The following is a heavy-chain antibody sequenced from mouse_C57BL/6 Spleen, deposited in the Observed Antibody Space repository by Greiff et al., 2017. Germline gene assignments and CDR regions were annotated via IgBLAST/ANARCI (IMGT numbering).Heavy chain of an antibody. CDR1: GYTFTRYW. J-gene: IGHJ1*03. V-gene: IGHV1-72*01. CDR3: ARTGITTVVAHWYFDV. D-gene: IGHD1-1*01. Sequence: QVQLQQPGAELVKPGASVKLSCKASGYTFTRYWMHWVKQRPGRGLEWIGRIDPNSGGTKYNEKFKSKATLTVDKPSSTAYMQLSSLTSEDSAVYYCARTGITTVVAHWYFDVWGTGTTVTVSS. CDR2: IDPNSGGT.